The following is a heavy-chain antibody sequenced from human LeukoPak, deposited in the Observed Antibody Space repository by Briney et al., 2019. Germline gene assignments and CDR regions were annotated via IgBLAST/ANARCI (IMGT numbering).Heavy chain of an antibody. CDR1: GFTFSSYA. CDR2: ITYDDSTQ. D-gene: IGHD3-3*01. Sequence: PGGSLRLSCAASGFTFSSYAVHWVRQAPGKGLEWAASITYDDSTQNYAHSVKGRFTISRDNSKNTLYLEMNSLGAEDRAIYFCEREKRGGYYPGYWGQGPVVTVSS. J-gene: IGHJ4*02. CDR3: EREKRGGYYPGY. V-gene: IGHV3-30-3*01.